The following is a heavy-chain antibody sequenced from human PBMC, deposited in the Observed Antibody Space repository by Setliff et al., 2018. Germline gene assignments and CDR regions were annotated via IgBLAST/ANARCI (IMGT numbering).Heavy chain of an antibody. Sequence: SETLSLTCSVSGYSISSGYYWGWIRQPPGKGLEWIGSIYHNGNSYYNPSLKSRVTISGDTSKNQFSLKLTAVTAADTAIYYCARHRAVAGAYYFDFWGQGTLVTVSS. D-gene: IGHD6-19*01. J-gene: IGHJ4*02. CDR2: IYHNGNS. CDR1: GYSISSGYY. CDR3: ARHRAVAGAYYFDF. V-gene: IGHV4-38-2*01.